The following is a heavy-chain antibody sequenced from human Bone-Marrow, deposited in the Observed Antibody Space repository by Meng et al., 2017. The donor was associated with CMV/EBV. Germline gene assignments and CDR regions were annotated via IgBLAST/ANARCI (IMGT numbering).Heavy chain of an antibody. V-gene: IGHV4-34*01. CDR1: GGPLVGY. Sequence: HQGVEGRLKPVEPRSLPSGACGGPLVGYCGYVRRRPGKGLEWIGEITQSGSTNYNVSLKSRVTKSIDTSKSQFSLKLSSVTATDPAVYDCAAGFRSWTGGDSSWGQGTLVTVSS. J-gene: IGHJ4*02. CDR2: ITQSGST. D-gene: IGHD3/OR15-3a*01. CDR3: AAGFRSWTGGDSS.